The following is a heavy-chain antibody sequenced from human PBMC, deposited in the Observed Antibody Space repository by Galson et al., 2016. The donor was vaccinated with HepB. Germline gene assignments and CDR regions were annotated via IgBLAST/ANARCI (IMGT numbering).Heavy chain of an antibody. CDR3: ARVYSNNWFCLGYFDY. CDR2: TYYRSKWYN. CDR1: GDSVSSNSAA. J-gene: IGHJ4*02. V-gene: IGHV6-1*01. Sequence: CAISGDSVSSNSAAWNWIRQSPSRGLEWLGRTYYRSKWYNDYALSVNSRITISPDTSKNQFSLQLNSVTPEDTAVYYCARVYSNNWFCLGYFDYWGQGTLVTVSS. D-gene: IGHD6-13*01.